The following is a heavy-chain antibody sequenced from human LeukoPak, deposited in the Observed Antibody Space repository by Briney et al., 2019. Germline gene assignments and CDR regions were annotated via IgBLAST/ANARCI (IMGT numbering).Heavy chain of an antibody. CDR2: ITGSSSYL. J-gene: IGHJ3*02. D-gene: IGHD3-16*01. CDR1: GFTFSSYS. CDR3: ARGSASGPVLFNAFDI. V-gene: IGHV3-21*01. Sequence: GGSLRLSCAASGFTFSSYSMNWVRQAPGKGLEWVSSITGSSSYLYYAESVKGRFTISRGNAKNSLYLQMNSLRAEDTAIYFCARGSASGPVLFNAFDIWGQGTVVTVSS.